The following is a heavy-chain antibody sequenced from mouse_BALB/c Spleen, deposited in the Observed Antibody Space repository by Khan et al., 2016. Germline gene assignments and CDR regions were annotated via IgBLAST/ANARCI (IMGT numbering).Heavy chain of an antibody. CDR3: ARFDYDRGYFDY. V-gene: IGHV3-2*02. Sequence: EVQLQESGPGLVKPSQSLSLTCTVTGYSITSDYAWNWIRQFPGNKLEWMGYITYSGSTSYNPSLTSRISITRDTSKNQFFLQLNSVTTEDTATYYCARFDYDRGYFDYCGQGTTLTVSS. CDR2: ITYSGST. J-gene: IGHJ2*01. CDR1: GYSITSDYA. D-gene: IGHD2-4*01.